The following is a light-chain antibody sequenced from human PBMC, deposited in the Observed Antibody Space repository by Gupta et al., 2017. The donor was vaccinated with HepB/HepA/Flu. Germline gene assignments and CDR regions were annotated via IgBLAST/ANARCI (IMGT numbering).Light chain of an antibody. CDR1: ISNIGFNF. V-gene: IGLV1-47*01. J-gene: IGLJ2*01. CDR3: AAWDDSLSRWI. Sequence: QSVLTQPPSASGTPGQRVTIPCSGNISNIGFNFISWYQQVPGTAPKVLIYRNNQRPSGVPDRFSGSKSGTSGALAISGLRSEDEADYYCAAWDDSLSRWIFGGGTKVTVL. CDR2: RNN.